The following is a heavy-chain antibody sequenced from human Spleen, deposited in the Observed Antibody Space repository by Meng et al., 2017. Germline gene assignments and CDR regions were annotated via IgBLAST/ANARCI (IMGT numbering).Heavy chain of an antibody. J-gene: IGHJ4*02. Sequence: VDSGSELKKPGAPLKVSCKASGYTFTSYAMNWARQAPGQGLEWMGWINTNTGNPTYAQGFTGRFVFSLDTSVSKAYLQISSLKAEDTAVYYCARPHLPYYYDSSGYYSDYWGQGTLVTVSS. CDR1: GYTFTSYA. CDR3: ARPHLPYYYDSSGYYSDY. V-gene: IGHV7-4-1*02. D-gene: IGHD3-22*01. CDR2: INTNTGNP.